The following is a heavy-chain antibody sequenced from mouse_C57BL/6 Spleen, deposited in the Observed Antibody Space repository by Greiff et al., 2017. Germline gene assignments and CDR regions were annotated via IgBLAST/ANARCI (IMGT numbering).Heavy chain of an antibody. CDR2: INPSNGGT. CDR3: ARSDYCGSCFCDY. D-gene: IGHD1-1*01. J-gene: IGHJ2*01. CDR1: GYTFTSYW. V-gene: IGHV1-53*01. Sequence: QVQLQQPGTELVKPGASVKLSCKASGYTFTSYWMHWVKQRPGQGLEWIGNINPSNGGTNYNAKFKSKATLTVAKSSSTAYMQLSSLTSEDAAVYYCARSDYCGSCFCDYWGQGTTLTVSS.